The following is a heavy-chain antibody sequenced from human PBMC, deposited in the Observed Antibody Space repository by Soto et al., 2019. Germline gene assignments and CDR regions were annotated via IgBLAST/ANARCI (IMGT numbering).Heavy chain of an antibody. J-gene: IGHJ4*02. V-gene: IGHV1-18*01. CDR1: GYIFTSYG. Sequence: QVQLVQSGAEVKKPGASVKVPCKASGYIFTSYGISWVRQTPGQGLEWMGWISTYNDNINYAQNFPDRVTMTTDTSPGTAYTQVRSLRSDETAVYSCPRMGVTIGEGLDYWGQGTLVTVSS. CDR2: ISTYNDNI. D-gene: IGHD3-16*01. CDR3: PRMGVTIGEGLDY.